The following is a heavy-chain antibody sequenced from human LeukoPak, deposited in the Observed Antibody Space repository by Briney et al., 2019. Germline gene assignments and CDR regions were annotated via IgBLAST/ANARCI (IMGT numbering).Heavy chain of an antibody. V-gene: IGHV1-2*02. CDR1: GYTFTGYY. D-gene: IGHD3-22*01. Sequence: ASVKVSCKASGYTFTGYYMHWVRQARGQGLEWMGWINPNSGGTNYAQKFQGRVTMTRDTSISTAYMELSRLRSDDTAVYYCARGARIHDSSGYYYLLYYFDYWGQGTLVTVSS. J-gene: IGHJ4*02. CDR3: ARGARIHDSSGYYYLLYYFDY. CDR2: INPNSGGT.